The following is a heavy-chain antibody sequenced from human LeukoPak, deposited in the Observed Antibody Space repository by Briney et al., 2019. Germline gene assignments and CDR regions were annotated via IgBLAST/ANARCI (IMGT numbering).Heavy chain of an antibody. J-gene: IGHJ5*02. CDR3: AKSVSGYQGGWFDP. D-gene: IGHD3-22*01. CDR1: GFTFVDYA. CDR2: ISWNSGSI. Sequence: GGSLRLSCAASGFTFVDYAMHWARQAPGKGLEWVSGISWNSGSIGYADSVKGRFTISRDNAKNSLYLQMNSLRAEGTALNYCAKSVSGYQGGWFDPWGQGTLVTVSS. V-gene: IGHV3-9*01.